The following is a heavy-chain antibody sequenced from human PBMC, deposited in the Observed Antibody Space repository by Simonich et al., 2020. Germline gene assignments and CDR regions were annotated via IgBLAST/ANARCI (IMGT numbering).Heavy chain of an antibody. D-gene: IGHD3-16*01. CDR2: ISSRSSYI. CDR1: GFTFSSYS. CDR3: AREQARGGAFDI. J-gene: IGHJ3*02. Sequence: EVQLVESGGGLVKPGGSLRLSCAASGFTFSSYSMNWVRQAPGKGLEWVSSISSRSSYIDNANLVKGRFTISRDNAKNSLYLQMNSLRAEDTAVYYCAREQARGGAFDIWGQGTMVTVSS. V-gene: IGHV3-21*01.